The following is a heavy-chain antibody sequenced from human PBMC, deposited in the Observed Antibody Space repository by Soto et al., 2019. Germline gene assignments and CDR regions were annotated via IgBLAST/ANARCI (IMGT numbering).Heavy chain of an antibody. CDR3: ARVERFLEWLPDDAFDI. Sequence: ASVKVSCKASGYTFTSYYMHWVRQAPGQGLEWMGIINPSGGSTSYAQKFQGRVTMTRDTSTSTVYMELSSLRSEDTAVYYCARVERFLEWLPDDAFDIWGQGQWSPSPQ. D-gene: IGHD3-3*01. CDR1: GYTFTSYY. CDR2: INPSGGST. V-gene: IGHV1-46*01. J-gene: IGHJ3*02.